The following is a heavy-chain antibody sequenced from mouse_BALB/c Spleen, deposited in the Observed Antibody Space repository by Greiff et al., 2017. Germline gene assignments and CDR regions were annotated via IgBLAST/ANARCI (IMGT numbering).Heavy chain of an antibody. CDR1: GYSFTSYW. V-gene: IGHV1-5*01. Sequence: EVQVVESGTVLARPGASVKMSCKASGYSFTSYWMHWVKQRPGQGLEWIGAIYPGNSDTSYNQKFKGKAKLTAVTSASTAYMELSSLTNEDSAVYYCTGDYDPYYAMDYWGQGTSVTVSS. D-gene: IGHD2-4*01. J-gene: IGHJ4*01. CDR3: TGDYDPYYAMDY. CDR2: IYPGNSDT.